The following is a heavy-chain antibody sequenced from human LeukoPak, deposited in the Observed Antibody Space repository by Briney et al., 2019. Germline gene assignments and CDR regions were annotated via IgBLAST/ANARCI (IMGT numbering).Heavy chain of an antibody. D-gene: IGHD6-19*01. CDR2: IRYVGSDK. Sequence: SGGCLRLSCAAPGFTSSNFGMHWVRHAPGKGLGWAAFIRYVGSDKYHADSVKGRFSITRDNSKNTLYLEMNSLIAEDTAVYYWARNSSGRFDNWGQGTLVTVSS. J-gene: IGHJ4*02. V-gene: IGHV3-30*02. CDR3: ARNSSGRFDN. CDR1: GFTSSNFG.